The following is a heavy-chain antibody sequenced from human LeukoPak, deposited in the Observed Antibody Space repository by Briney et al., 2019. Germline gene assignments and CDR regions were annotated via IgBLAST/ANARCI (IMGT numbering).Heavy chain of an antibody. CDR3: ARGGWYYGSGRTYGMDV. D-gene: IGHD3-10*01. V-gene: IGHV4-59*02. CDR1: SGSVSSYY. Sequence: PSETLSLTCTVSSGSVSSYYWSWLRQPPGKGLEWIGYISDSGSTNYNPSLRSRVTISVDTSKNQFSLRLSSLTAADTAVYYCARGGWYYGSGRTYGMDVWGQGTTVTVSS. CDR2: ISDSGST. J-gene: IGHJ6*02.